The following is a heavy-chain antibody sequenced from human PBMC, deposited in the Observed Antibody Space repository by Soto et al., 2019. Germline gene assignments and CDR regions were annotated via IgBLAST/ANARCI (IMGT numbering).Heavy chain of an antibody. CDR2: IKQDGSEK. CDR3: ARDMRFLEWFEDYYYYGMDV. J-gene: IGHJ6*02. V-gene: IGHV3-7*01. Sequence: GGALRLSCAASGFTFSSYWMSWVRQAPGKGLEWVANIKQDGSEKYYVDSVKGRFTISRDNAKNSLYLQMNSLRAEDTAVYYCARDMRFLEWFEDYYYYGMDVWGQGTTVTVSS. D-gene: IGHD3-3*01. CDR1: GFTFSSYW.